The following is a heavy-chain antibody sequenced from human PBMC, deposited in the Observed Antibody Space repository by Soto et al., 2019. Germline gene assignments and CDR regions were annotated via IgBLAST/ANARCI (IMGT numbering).Heavy chain of an antibody. Sequence: AVKVSCKASGGTFSSYAISWVRQAPGQGLEWMGGIIPIFGTANYAQKFQGRVTITADESTSTAYMELSSLRSEDTAVYYCAREGSGWYEAFDIWGQGTMVTVSS. CDR3: AREGSGWYEAFDI. V-gene: IGHV1-69*13. CDR2: IIPIFGTA. D-gene: IGHD6-19*01. CDR1: GGTFSSYA. J-gene: IGHJ3*02.